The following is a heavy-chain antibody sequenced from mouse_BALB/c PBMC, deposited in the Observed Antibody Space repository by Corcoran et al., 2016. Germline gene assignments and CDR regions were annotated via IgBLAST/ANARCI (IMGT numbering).Heavy chain of an antibody. CDR2: ISYDGSN. J-gene: IGHJ2*01. CDR3: ARDYYGSSFYFDY. CDR1: GYSITSGYY. D-gene: IGHD1-1*01. Sequence: DVQLQESGPGLVKPSQSLSLTCSVTGYSITSGYYWNWSRQFPGNKLEWMGYISYDGSNNYNPSLKNRISITRDTSKNQFFLKLNSVTTEDTATYYCARDYYGSSFYFDYWGQGTTLTVSS. V-gene: IGHV3-6*02.